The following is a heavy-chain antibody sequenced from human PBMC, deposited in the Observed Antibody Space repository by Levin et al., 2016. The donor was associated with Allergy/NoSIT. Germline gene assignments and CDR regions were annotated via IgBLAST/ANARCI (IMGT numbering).Heavy chain of an antibody. D-gene: IGHD3-3*01. Sequence: SETLSLTCAVYGGSFSGYYWSWIRQPPGKGLEWIGEINHSGSTNYNPSLKSRVTISVDTSKNQFSLKLSSVTAADTAVYYCASSAYYDFWRTYYMDVWGKGTTVTVSS. CDR2: INHSGST. CDR1: GGSFSGYY. CDR3: ASSAYYDFWRTYYMDV. J-gene: IGHJ6*03. V-gene: IGHV4-34*01.